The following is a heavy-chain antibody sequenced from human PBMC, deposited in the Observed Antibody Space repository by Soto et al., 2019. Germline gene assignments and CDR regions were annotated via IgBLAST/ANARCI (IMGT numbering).Heavy chain of an antibody. CDR2: INPNSGGT. CDR1: GYTFTGYY. J-gene: IGHJ5*02. Sequence: WASVKVSCKASGYTFTGYYMHWVRQAPGQGLEWMGWINPNSGGTNYAQKFQGRVTMTRDTSISTAYMELSRLRSDDTAVYYCARSLVYCGGDCYEKNWFDPWGQGTQVTVSS. D-gene: IGHD2-21*02. V-gene: IGHV1-2*02. CDR3: ARSLVYCGGDCYEKNWFDP.